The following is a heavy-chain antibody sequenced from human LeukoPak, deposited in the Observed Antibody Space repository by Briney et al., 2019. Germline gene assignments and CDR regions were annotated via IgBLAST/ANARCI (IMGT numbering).Heavy chain of an antibody. CDR3: ARHGNNHYYHSNTGDY. CDR1: GYSFTSYW. D-gene: IGHD3-22*01. V-gene: IGHV5-51*01. CDR2: IYPGDSDT. J-gene: IGHJ4*02. Sequence: GESLKISCKGSGYSFTSYWIGWVRQMPGKGLEWMGIIYPGDSDTRYSPSFQGQVTISADKSISTAYPQWSSLKASDTAMYYCARHGNNHYYHSNTGDYWGQGTLVTVSS.